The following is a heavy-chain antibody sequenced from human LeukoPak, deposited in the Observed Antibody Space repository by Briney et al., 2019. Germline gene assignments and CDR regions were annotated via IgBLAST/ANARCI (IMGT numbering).Heavy chain of an antibody. Sequence: ASVKVSCKVSGYTLTELSMHWVRQAPGKGLEWRGGFDPEDGETIYAQKFQGRVTMTEDTSTDTAYMELSSLRSEDTAVYYCATWARYSSGWVYYFDYWGQGTLVTVSS. V-gene: IGHV1-24*01. CDR3: ATWARYSSGWVYYFDY. CDR1: GYTLTELS. D-gene: IGHD6-19*01. J-gene: IGHJ4*02. CDR2: FDPEDGET.